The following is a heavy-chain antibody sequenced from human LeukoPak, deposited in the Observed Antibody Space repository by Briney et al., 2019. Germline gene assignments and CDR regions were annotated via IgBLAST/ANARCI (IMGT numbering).Heavy chain of an antibody. CDR3: AKDSPNYYGSGSYYKY. V-gene: IGHV3-23*01. CDR1: GFTVSSNY. J-gene: IGHJ4*02. Sequence: GGSLRLSCAASGFTVSSNYMSWVRQAPGKGLEWVSAISGSGGSTYYADSVKGRFTISRDNSKNTLYLQMNSLRAEDTAVYYCAKDSPNYYGSGSYYKYWGQGTLVTVSS. D-gene: IGHD3-10*01. CDR2: ISGSGGST.